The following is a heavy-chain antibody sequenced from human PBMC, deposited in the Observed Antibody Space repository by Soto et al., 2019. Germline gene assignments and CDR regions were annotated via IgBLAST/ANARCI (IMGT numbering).Heavy chain of an antibody. J-gene: IGHJ4*02. D-gene: IGHD2-21*02. CDR1: GGTFSSYA. V-gene: IGHV1-69*12. Sequence: QVQLVQSGAEVKKPGSSVKVSCTASGGTFSSYAISWVRQAPGQGLAWMGGIMPIFGTANYAQKFQGRVTITADESTSTAYMELSSLRAEDTAVYYCASRGGFWRGGDCPYYFDYWGQGTLVTLSS. CDR3: ASRGGFWRGGDCPYYFDY. CDR2: IMPIFGTA.